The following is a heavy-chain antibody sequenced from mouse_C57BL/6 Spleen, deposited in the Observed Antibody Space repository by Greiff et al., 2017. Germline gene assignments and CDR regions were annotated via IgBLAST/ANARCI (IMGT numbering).Heavy chain of an antibody. J-gene: IGHJ3*01. CDR3: TPGSSPFAY. CDR2: IDPEPGGT. Sequence: VKLQQSGAELVRPGASVTLSCKASGYTFTDYEMHWVQQTPVPGLAWIGAIDPEPGGTAYNQKFKGTAILTADKSSSTAYMELRSLTAEDSAVYYCTPGSSPFAYWGQGTLVTVSA. CDR1: GYTFTDYE. V-gene: IGHV1-15*01. D-gene: IGHD1-1*01.